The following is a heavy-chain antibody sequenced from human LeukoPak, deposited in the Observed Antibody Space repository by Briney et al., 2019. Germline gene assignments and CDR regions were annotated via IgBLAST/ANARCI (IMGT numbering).Heavy chain of an antibody. V-gene: IGHV4-4*02. CDR1: GGSISSSNW. D-gene: IGHD3-22*01. Sequence: SETLSLTCAVSGGSISSSNWWSWVRQPPGKGLEWIGEIYHSGSTNYNPSLKSRVTISVDKSKNQFSLKLSSVTAADTAVYYCARTRDSSGYRFDYWGQGTLVTVSS. CDR2: IYHSGST. CDR3: ARTRDSSGYRFDY. J-gene: IGHJ4*02.